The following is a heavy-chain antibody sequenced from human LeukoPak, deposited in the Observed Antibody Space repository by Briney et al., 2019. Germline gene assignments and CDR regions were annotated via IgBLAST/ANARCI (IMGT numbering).Heavy chain of an antibody. V-gene: IGHV3-23*01. CDR3: ARDLSMDV. CDR1: GFTFSGFA. Sequence: GGSLRLSCAASGFTFSGFAMSWVRRTPGKGLEWVSGISGSGDNTLYADSVKGRFTISRDNAKNSLYLQMNSLRAEDTAVYYCARDLSMDVWGKGTTVTVSS. J-gene: IGHJ6*04. CDR2: ISGSGDNT.